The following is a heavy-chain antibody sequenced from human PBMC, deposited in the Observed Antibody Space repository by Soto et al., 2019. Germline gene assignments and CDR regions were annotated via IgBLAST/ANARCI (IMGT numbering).Heavy chain of an antibody. D-gene: IGHD6-19*01. Sequence: QVQLVESGGGVVQPGRSLRLSCAASGFTFSSYGMHWVRQAPGKGLEWVAVIWYDGSNKYYADSVKGRFTISRDNSKNTVYLQMNSLRAEDKAVYYCARDVGWDSGCRNYYYGMDVWGQGTTVTVSS. CDR1: GFTFSSYG. CDR2: IWYDGSNK. V-gene: IGHV3-33*01. CDR3: ARDVGWDSGCRNYYYGMDV. J-gene: IGHJ6*02.